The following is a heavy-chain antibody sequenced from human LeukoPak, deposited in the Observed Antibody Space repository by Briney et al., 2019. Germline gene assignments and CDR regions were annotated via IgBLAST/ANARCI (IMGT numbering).Heavy chain of an antibody. D-gene: IGHD3-10*01. CDR2: INPNSGGT. V-gene: IGHV1-2*02. CDR3: AREGIGSGSYYYRFDP. CDR1: GYTFTGYY. Sequence: ASVKVSCKASGYTFTGYYMHWVRQAPGQGLEWMGWINPNSGGTNYAQKFQGRVTMTRDTSISTAYMELSRLRSDDTAVYYCAREGIGSGSYYYRFDPWGQGTLVTVAS. J-gene: IGHJ5*02.